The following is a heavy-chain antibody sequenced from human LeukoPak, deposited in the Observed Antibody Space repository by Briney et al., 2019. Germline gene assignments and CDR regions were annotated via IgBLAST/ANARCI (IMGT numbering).Heavy chain of an antibody. D-gene: IGHD3-10*01. CDR2: IKQDGSEK. Sequence: GGSLRLSCAASGFTFSSYWMSWVRQAPGKGLEWVANIKQDGSEKYYVDSVKGRFTISRDNAKNSLYLQMNSLRAEDTAVYYCAKESYYGSGVHDYWGQGTLVTVSS. CDR3: AKESYYGSGVHDY. V-gene: IGHV3-7*01. CDR1: GFTFSSYW. J-gene: IGHJ4*02.